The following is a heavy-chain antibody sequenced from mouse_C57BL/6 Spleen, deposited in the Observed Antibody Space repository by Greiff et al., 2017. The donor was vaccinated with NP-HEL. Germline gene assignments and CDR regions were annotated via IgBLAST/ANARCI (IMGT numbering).Heavy chain of an antibody. Sequence: VQLQESGAELVRPGSSVKLSCKASGYTFTSYWMHWVKQRPIQGLEWIGNIDPSDSETHYNQKFKDKATLTVDKSSSTAYMQLSSLTSEDSAVYYCARRGNSYWYFDVWGTGTTVTVSS. CDR3: ARRGNSYWYFDV. CDR2: IDPSDSET. V-gene: IGHV1-52*01. J-gene: IGHJ1*03. CDR1: GYTFTSYW. D-gene: IGHD2-1*01.